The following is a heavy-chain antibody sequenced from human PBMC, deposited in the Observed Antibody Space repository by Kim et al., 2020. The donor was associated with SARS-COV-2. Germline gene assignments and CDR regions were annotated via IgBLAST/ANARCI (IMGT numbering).Heavy chain of an antibody. Sequence: SVKVSCKASGGTFSSYAISWVRQAPGQGLEWMGGIIPIFGTANYAQKFQGRVTITADESTSTAYMELSSLRSEDTAVYYCARGFYCGGDCYSRVYYYYGMDVWGQGTTVTVSS. V-gene: IGHV1-69*13. CDR1: GGTFSSYA. CDR2: IIPIFGTA. J-gene: IGHJ6*02. CDR3: ARGFYCGGDCYSRVYYYYGMDV. D-gene: IGHD2-21*01.